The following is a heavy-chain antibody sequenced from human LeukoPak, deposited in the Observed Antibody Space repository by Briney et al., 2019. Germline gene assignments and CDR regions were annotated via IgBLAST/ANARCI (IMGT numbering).Heavy chain of an antibody. J-gene: IGHJ6*03. CDR2: IQYDGSNA. CDR3: AKDRCSNGVGCYYYYMDV. Sequence: RPGGSLRLSCAASGFTFSSYSMNWVRQAPGKGLEWVAYIQYDGSNAQYADSVKGRFSISRDSSKNILYLQMNSLRAEDTAVYYCAKDRCSNGVGCYYYYMDVWGKGTTVTISS. CDR1: GFTFSSYS. D-gene: IGHD2-8*01. V-gene: IGHV3-30*02.